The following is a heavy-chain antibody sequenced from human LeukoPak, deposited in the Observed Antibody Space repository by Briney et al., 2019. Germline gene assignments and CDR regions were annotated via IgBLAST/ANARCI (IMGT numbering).Heavy chain of an antibody. CDR1: GFTFRSYW. CDR3: LRDDSSHFDY. Sequence: GGSLRLSCAASGFTFRSYWMHCVRQAPGKGLVWVSRINRDGSSTNYADSVKGRFTISRDNAKNTLYLQMNSLRAQDMAVYYCLRDDSSHFDYWGQGTLVTVSS. J-gene: IGHJ4*02. D-gene: IGHD6-13*01. V-gene: IGHV3-74*01. CDR2: INRDGSST.